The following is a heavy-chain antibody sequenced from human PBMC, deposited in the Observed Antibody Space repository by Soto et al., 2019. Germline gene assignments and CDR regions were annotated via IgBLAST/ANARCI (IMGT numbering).Heavy chain of an antibody. V-gene: IGHV4-39*01. CDR2: IYYSGNA. Sequence: SETLSLTCTVSGGSVSSRSYYWGWIRQPPGKGLEWIGSIYYSGNAYYNPSLKSRVAVSVDTSKNQFSLKVTSVTATDTAVYYCARHKDTSSRYLLPDFWGQGTLVTVSS. J-gene: IGHJ4*02. D-gene: IGHD6-13*01. CDR1: GGSVSSRSYY. CDR3: ARHKDTSSRYLLPDF.